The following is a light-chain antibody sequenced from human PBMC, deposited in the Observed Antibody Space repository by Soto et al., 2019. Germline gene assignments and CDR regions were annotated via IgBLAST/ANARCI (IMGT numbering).Light chain of an antibody. CDR1: QSLNNY. V-gene: IGKV1-5*01. Sequence: DIQMTQSPSTLSASVGDRVTITCRASQSLNNYLAWYQQKPGKAPKLLIYDASTLERGVPSRFSGTGSGTEFTLTISSLQPDDFATYYCQQYYRSSITFGQGTRLEFK. J-gene: IGKJ5*01. CDR2: DAS. CDR3: QQYYRSSIT.